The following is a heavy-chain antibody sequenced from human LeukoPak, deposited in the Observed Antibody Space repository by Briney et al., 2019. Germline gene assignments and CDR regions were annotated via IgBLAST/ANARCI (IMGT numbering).Heavy chain of an antibody. D-gene: IGHD6-19*01. V-gene: IGHV4-59*01. Sequence: PSETPTLTCTVSGGSISSYYRNWLRQPPGKGLEWIGYIYYSGSTNYNPSLKSRVTISVDTSKNQFSLKLSSVTAADTAVYYCARGGWYPESFQQWGQGALVTVSS. CDR3: ARGGWYPESFQQ. J-gene: IGHJ1*01. CDR2: IYYSGST. CDR1: GGSISSYY.